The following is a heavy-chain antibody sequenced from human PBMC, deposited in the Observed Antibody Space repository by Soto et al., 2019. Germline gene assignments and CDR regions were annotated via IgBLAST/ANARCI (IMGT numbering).Heavy chain of an antibody. J-gene: IGHJ5*01. V-gene: IGHV3-21*02. D-gene: IGHD2-2*01. Sequence: EVQLVESGGGLVKPGGSLRLSCAASGFTFSRDGMNWLRQAPGKGLEWVASISSSTSYVYYADSVKGRFSTSRDNAKNILYLEMSGLRTDDTAVYYCARDPSEGRVGNWFESWGQGTLVTVSS. CDR3: ARDPSEGRVGNWFES. CDR2: ISSSTSYV. CDR1: GFTFSRDG.